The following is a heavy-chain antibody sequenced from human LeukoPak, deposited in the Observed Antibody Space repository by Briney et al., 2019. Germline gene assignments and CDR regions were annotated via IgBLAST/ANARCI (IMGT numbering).Heavy chain of an antibody. J-gene: IGHJ5*02. CDR3: ASRYCSGGSCYSGWGAGFDP. D-gene: IGHD2-15*01. CDR1: GFPLIGYG. V-gene: IGHV3-21*01. Sequence: GGSLRLSCAASGFPLIGYGRTGFRQAPGKGWEWVPSIRSVGSYIFYAGSVKGRFTISRDNAKNSLYLQMNSLRAEDTAVYYCASRYCSGGSCYSGWGAGFDPWGQGTLVTVSS. CDR2: IRSVGSYI.